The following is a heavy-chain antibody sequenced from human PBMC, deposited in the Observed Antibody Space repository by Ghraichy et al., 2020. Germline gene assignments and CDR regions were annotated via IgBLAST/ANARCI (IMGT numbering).Heavy chain of an antibody. CDR1: GGSFSGYY. D-gene: IGHD2-2*01. CDR3: ARALRPYCSSTSCHGLYYYYGMDV. V-gene: IGHV4-34*01. Sequence: SETLSLTCAVYGGSFSGYYWSWIRQPPGKGLEWIGEINHSGSTNYNPSLKSRVTISVDTSKNQFSLKLSSVTAADTAVYYCARALRPYCSSTSCHGLYYYYGMDVWGQGTTVTVSS. CDR2: INHSGST. J-gene: IGHJ6*02.